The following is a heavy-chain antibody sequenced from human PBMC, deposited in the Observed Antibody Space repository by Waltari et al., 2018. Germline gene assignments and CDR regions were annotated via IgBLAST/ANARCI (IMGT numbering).Heavy chain of an antibody. J-gene: IGHJ3*02. V-gene: IGHV1-69-2*01. CDR1: GITFTDYS. CDR2: VDPEDGET. Sequence: EVQLVQSGDEVKKPGATVKIDCKASGITFTDYSIPWVPEGQRKGLEWMGRVDPEDGETIYAEKFQGRVTITADTSTDTAYMELSSLRSEDTAVYYCATAGIVVPAADDAFDIWGQGTMVTVSS. CDR3: ATAGIVVPAADDAFDI. D-gene: IGHD2-2*01.